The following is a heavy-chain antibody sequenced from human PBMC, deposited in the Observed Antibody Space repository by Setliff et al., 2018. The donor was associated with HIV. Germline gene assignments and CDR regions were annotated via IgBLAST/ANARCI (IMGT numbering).Heavy chain of an antibody. V-gene: IGHV4-34*01. CDR3: ARGVRNFWSGDDVEYYFDY. CDR2: INHSGST. CDR1: GGSFSGHY. D-gene: IGHD3-3*01. J-gene: IGHJ4*02. Sequence: SETLSLTCGVYGGSFSGHYWSWIRQPPGKGLEWIGEINHSGSTNYNPSLKSRVTISVDTSKNQFSLKLSSVTAADTAVYYCARGVRNFWSGDDVEYYFDYWGQGTLVTVSS.